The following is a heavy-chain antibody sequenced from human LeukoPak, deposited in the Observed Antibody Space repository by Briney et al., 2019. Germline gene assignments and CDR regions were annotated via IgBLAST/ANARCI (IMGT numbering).Heavy chain of an antibody. Sequence: ASVKVSCKASGFTFTSSAMQWVRQARGQRLEWIGWIAVGSGNTNYAQKFQERVTITRDMSTSTAYMELSSLRSEDTAVYYCAARYYYDSSGYYSSWAPPRGWFDPWGQGTLVTVPS. J-gene: IGHJ5*02. D-gene: IGHD3-22*01. CDR1: GFTFTSSA. V-gene: IGHV1-58*02. CDR3: AARYYYDSSGYYSSWAPPRGWFDP. CDR2: IAVGSGNT.